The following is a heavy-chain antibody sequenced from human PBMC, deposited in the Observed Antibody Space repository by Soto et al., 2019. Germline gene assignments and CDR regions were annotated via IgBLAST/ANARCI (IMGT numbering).Heavy chain of an antibody. Sequence: QVQLVQSGPEVKKSGSSVKVSCKLSGGTFTSETISWVRQAPGQGLEWIGRIIPILGTGNYAQKFQGRITISDDNSTNTGYMELSSLSSEDTAVYFWAREEGSYNMGTFPFYYMHVWGNGTTVTVSS. CDR1: GGTFTSET. V-gene: IGHV1-69*08. J-gene: IGHJ6*03. CDR3: AREEGSYNMGTFPFYYMHV. D-gene: IGHD3-10*01. CDR2: IIPILGTG.